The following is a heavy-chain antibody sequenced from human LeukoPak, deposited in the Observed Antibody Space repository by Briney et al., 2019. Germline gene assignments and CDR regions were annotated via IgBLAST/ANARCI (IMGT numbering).Heavy chain of an antibody. CDR3: AEGRTTLGRGSDY. D-gene: IGHD1-1*01. J-gene: IGHJ4*02. CDR1: GFIFGGFT. V-gene: IGHV3-48*02. Sequence: SGGSLRLSCAASGFIFGGFTMNWVRQAPGKGLEWVSYISSSSSSIYYADSVKGRFTISRDNAKHSLYLQMNSLSDEDTAVYYCAEGRTTLGRGSDYWGQGTLVTVSP. CDR2: ISSSSSSI.